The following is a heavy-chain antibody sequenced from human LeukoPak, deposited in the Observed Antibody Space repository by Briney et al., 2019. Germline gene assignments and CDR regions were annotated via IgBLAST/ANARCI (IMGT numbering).Heavy chain of an antibody. Sequence: GGSLRLSCAVSGFTFSNYAMTWVRQAPGEGLEWVSSTDGRGDTTFYTGSVKGRFTISRDNSKNTLYLQMHSLRGEDTAIYYCAKGLSSASYPYYFDYWGQGTLVAVSS. J-gene: IGHJ4*02. CDR3: AKGLSSASYPYYFDY. D-gene: IGHD6-19*01. CDR2: TDGRGDTT. V-gene: IGHV3-23*01. CDR1: GFTFSNYA.